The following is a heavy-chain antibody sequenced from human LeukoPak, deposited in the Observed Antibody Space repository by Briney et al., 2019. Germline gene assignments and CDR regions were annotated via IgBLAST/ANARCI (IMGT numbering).Heavy chain of an antibody. V-gene: IGHV3-53*01. D-gene: IGHD3-9*01. Sequence: TGGSLRLSCAASVFNVITKSMSWVRQAPGKGLEWVSIIHSDGNTCYADSVKGRFTISRDTSKNTVSLQMNSLGAEDAAVYYCVSHSDPLTSYSFDYWGQGTLITVSS. CDR3: VSHSDPLTSYSFDY. CDR2: IHSDGNT. CDR1: VFNVITKS. J-gene: IGHJ4*02.